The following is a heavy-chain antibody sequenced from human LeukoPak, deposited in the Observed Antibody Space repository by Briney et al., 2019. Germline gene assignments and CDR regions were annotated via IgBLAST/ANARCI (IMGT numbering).Heavy chain of an antibody. D-gene: IGHD2-2*01. V-gene: IGHV3-15*05. J-gene: IGHJ6*02. CDR2: IYRNADGGTT. CDR3: TTDSYCSTTTCYASSNYYYGLDA. CDR1: GFTFNDYA. Sequence: PGGSLRLSCAASGFTFNDYAMGWVRQAPGKGLEWVGRIYRNADGGTTDYAAPVKGRFTISRDDSKNTLYLQMNSLKTEDTAVYYCTTDSYCSTTTCYASSNYYYGLDAWGQGTSVTVSS.